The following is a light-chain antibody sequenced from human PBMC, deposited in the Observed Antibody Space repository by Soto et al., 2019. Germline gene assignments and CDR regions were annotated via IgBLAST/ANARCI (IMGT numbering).Light chain of an antibody. CDR3: SSYTSSSPVV. J-gene: IGLJ2*01. V-gene: IGLV2-14*01. Sequence: QSALTQPASVSGSPGQSITISCTGTSSDVGSYNYVSWYQQHPGKVPKLMIYEVSNRPSGVSNRFSGSKSGNTASLTISGLQAEDEADYYCSSYTSSSPVVFGGGTKLTVL. CDR2: EVS. CDR1: SSDVGSYNY.